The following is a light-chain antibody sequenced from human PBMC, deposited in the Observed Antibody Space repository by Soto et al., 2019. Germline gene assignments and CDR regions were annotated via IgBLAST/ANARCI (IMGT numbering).Light chain of an antibody. CDR2: DVS. CDR1: SSDVGGYNY. Sequence: QSALTQPASVSGSPGQSITISCTGTSSDVGGYNYVSWYQQHPGKAPKLMIFDVSNRPSGVSNRFSGSKSGNTASLPISGLQAEDEADYYCSSYTSSSTLDVFGTGTKLTVL. J-gene: IGLJ1*01. V-gene: IGLV2-14*01. CDR3: SSYTSSSTLDV.